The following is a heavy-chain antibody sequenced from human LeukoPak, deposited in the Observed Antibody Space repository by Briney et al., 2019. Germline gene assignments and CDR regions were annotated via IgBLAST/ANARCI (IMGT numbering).Heavy chain of an antibody. Sequence: GGSLRLSCAASGFTFSRHWMHWVRQAPGKGLEWVAVISYDGSNKYYADSVKGRFTISRDNSKNTLYLQMNSLRAEDTAVYYCARDPDYDILTGYFYWGQGTLVTVSS. CDR2: ISYDGSNK. CDR3: ARDPDYDILTGYFY. CDR1: GFTFSRHW. V-gene: IGHV3-30-3*01. D-gene: IGHD3-9*01. J-gene: IGHJ4*02.